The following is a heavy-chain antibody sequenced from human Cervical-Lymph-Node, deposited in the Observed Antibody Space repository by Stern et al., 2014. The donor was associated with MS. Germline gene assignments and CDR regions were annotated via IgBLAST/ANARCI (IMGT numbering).Heavy chain of an antibody. Sequence: QVQLVQSGAEVKKPGSSVKVYCKASGGTFSSFTLSWIRQAPGQGLEWMGGIIPVFGTTVYAPKFQDRLSILADDFTSTAYLELDNLRSEDTAVYYCAKNIAADTALFDPWGQGTLVTVSS. V-gene: IGHV1-69*01. CDR3: AKNIAADTALFDP. D-gene: IGHD6-25*01. CDR2: IIPVFGTT. J-gene: IGHJ5*02. CDR1: GGTFSSFT.